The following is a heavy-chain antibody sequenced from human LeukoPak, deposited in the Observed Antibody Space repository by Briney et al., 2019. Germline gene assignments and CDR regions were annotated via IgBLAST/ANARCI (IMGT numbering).Heavy chain of an antibody. Sequence: GGSLRLSCAASGFTFSSYAMHWVRQAPGKGLEWVAVISYDGSNKYYADSVKGRFTISRDNSKNTLYLQMNSLRAEDTAVYYCARGAGDYGDYADYWGQGTLVTVS. D-gene: IGHD4-17*01. CDR1: GFTFSSYA. J-gene: IGHJ4*02. CDR2: ISYDGSNK. CDR3: ARGAGDYGDYADY. V-gene: IGHV3-30-3*01.